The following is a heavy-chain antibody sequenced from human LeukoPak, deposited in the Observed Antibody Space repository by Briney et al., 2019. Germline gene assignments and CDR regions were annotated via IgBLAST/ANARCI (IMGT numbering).Heavy chain of an antibody. Sequence: GGSLRLSCAASGFTFNNYGMHWVRQAPGKGLEWVAVVSYDGSNQYHADSVKGRFTIFRDNSKNTLYLQMNSLRTEDTAVYYCAAGYGDYRNFDYWGQGTLVTVSS. V-gene: IGHV3-30*03. CDR3: AAGYGDYRNFDY. J-gene: IGHJ4*02. D-gene: IGHD4-17*01. CDR1: GFTFNNYG. CDR2: VSYDGSNQ.